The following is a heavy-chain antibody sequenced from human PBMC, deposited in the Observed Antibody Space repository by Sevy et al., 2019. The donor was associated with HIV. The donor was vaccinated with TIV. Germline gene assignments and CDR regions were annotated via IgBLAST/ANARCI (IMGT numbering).Heavy chain of an antibody. J-gene: IGHJ6*02. CDR3: ARDSASFGGGMDTAMVGYYGMDV. Sequence: GGSLRLSCAASGFTFSSYSMNWVRQAPGKGLEWVSSISSSSSYIYYADSVKGRFTISRDNAKNSLYLQMNSLRAEDTAVYYCARDSASFGGGMDTAMVGYYGMDVWGQGTTVTVSS. CDR1: GFTFSSYS. CDR2: ISSSSSYI. D-gene: IGHD5-18*01. V-gene: IGHV3-21*01.